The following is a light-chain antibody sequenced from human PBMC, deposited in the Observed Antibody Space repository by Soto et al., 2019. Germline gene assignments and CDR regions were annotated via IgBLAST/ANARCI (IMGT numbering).Light chain of an antibody. CDR2: VNSDGSH. Sequence: QLVLTQSPSASASLGASVKITCTLSSGHSSYAIAWHQQQPEKGPRYLMKVNSDGSHSKGDGIPDRFSGSSSGAERYLTISSLQSEDEADYYCQTWGTGILVFGTGTKLTVL. CDR1: SGHSSYA. CDR3: QTWGTGILV. J-gene: IGLJ1*01. V-gene: IGLV4-69*01.